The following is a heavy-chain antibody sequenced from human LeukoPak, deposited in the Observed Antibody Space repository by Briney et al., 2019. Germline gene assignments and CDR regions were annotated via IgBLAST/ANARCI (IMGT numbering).Heavy chain of an antibody. D-gene: IGHD3-22*01. CDR3: ARSAHYYYDSASYAVAFDV. J-gene: IGHJ3*01. CDR1: GGSISRYY. Sequence: PETLSLTCSVSGGSISRYYGSWVRQPRGKGVEWVGNIFYTGSNKYNPSLKRRVTISLYTSKNHISLKLSSLTAPDTAMYYSARSAHYYYDSASYAVAFDVWGPGTMVTVSS. CDR2: IFYTGSN. V-gene: IGHV4-59*01.